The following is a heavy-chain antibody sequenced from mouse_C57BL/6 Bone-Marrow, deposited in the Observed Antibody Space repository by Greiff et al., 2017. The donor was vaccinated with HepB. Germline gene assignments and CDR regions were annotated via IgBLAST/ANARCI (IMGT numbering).Heavy chain of an antibody. D-gene: IGHD4-1*01. CDR1: GYSFTGYY. CDR3: ARRDWDRGAY. J-gene: IGHJ3*01. V-gene: IGHV1-42*01. Sequence: EVQLQQSGPELVKPGASVKISCKASGYSFTGYYMNWVKQSPEKSLEWIGEINPSTGGTTYNQKFKAKATLTVDKSSGTAYMQLKSLTSEDSAVYYCARRDWDRGAYWGQGTLVTVSA. CDR2: INPSTGGT.